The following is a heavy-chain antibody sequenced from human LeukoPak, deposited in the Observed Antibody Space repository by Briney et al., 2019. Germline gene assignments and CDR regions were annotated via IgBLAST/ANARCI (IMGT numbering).Heavy chain of an antibody. CDR3: ARSTQLPSEYFNGMDV. CDR2: ISVYNDDT. V-gene: IGHV1-18*01. CDR1: GYAFLTYR. J-gene: IGHJ6*02. Sequence: ASVTVSRKASGYAFLTYRISWVRQAVGQGLEWMGWISVYNDDTHYAQKFQGGPSMTTDTSRSTVYMELRTLRSDDTAVYFCARSTQLPSEYFNGMDVWGQGTTVTVSS. D-gene: IGHD5-24*01.